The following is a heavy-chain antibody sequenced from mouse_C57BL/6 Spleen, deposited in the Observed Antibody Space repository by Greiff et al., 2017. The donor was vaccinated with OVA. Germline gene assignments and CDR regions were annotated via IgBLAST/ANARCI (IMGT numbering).Heavy chain of an antibody. CDR1: GFTFSNYW. Sequence: EVQLQQSGGGLVQPGGSMKLSCVASGFTFSNYWMNWVRQSPEKGLEWVAQIRLKSDNYATHYAESVKGRFTISRDDSKSSVYLQMNNLRAEDTGIYYCTGTGAYYFDYWGQGTTLTVSS. J-gene: IGHJ2*01. CDR2: IRLKSDNYAT. V-gene: IGHV6-3*01. CDR3: TGTGAYYFDY. D-gene: IGHD4-1*01.